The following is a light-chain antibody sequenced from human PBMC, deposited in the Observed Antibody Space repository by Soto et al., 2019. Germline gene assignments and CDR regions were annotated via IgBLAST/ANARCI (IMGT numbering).Light chain of an antibody. Sequence: DIHMTQSPSTLSASVGDRVIISFRASQSISDYLAWYQQKPGKAPKLLIYDASNLESGVPSTFSGSGSGTEFTLTISSLQPDDFATYYCQQHYASPNTFGQGTKLDIK. CDR2: DAS. V-gene: IGKV1-5*01. CDR3: QQHYASPNT. CDR1: QSISDY. J-gene: IGKJ1*01.